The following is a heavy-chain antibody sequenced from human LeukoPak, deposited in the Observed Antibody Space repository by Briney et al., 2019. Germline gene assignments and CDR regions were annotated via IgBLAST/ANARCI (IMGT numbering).Heavy chain of an antibody. CDR2: INHGGST. CDR1: GGSFSGYY. V-gene: IGHV4-34*01. J-gene: IGHJ5*02. CDR3: ARLSRSAPNWFDP. Sequence: PSETLSLTCAVYGGSFSGYYWSWIRQPPGKGLEWIGEINHGGSTNYNPSLKSRVTISVDTSKNQFSLKLSSVTAADTAVYYCARLSRSAPNWFDPWGQGTLVTVSS.